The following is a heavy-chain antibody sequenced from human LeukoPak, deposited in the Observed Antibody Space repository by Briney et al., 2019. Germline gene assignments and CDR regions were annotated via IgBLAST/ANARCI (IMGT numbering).Heavy chain of an antibody. D-gene: IGHD5-12*01. CDR1: GYTFTGYY. CDR2: INPNSGGT. V-gene: IGHV1-2*06. Sequence: GASVKVSCKASGYTFTGYYMHWVRQAPGQGLEWMGRINPNSGGTNYAQKFQGRVTMTRDTSISTAYMEPSRLRSDDTAVYYCAGGYSGYDYSFDYWGQGTLVTVSS. CDR3: AGGYSGYDYSFDY. J-gene: IGHJ4*02.